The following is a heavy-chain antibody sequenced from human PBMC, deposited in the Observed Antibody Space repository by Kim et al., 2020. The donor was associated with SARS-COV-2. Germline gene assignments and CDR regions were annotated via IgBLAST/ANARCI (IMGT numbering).Heavy chain of an antibody. D-gene: IGHD3-22*01. CDR3: ANMIVFTYFDY. V-gene: IGHV3-23*01. J-gene: IGHJ4*02. Sequence: TYYADSVKGRFTISRDNSKNTLYLQMNSLRAEDTAVYYCANMIVFTYFDYWGQGTLVTVSS. CDR2: T.